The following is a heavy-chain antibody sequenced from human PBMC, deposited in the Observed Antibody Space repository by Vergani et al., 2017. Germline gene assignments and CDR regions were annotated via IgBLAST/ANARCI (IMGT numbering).Heavy chain of an antibody. CDR1: GFTFNHYA. Sequence: EVQLLESGGDLVQPGGSLRLSCAASGFTFNHYAMNWVRQAPGKGLEWVSGISGSGGSTYYAGSVKGRFTISRDSSKNTLYLQMNSLRAEDTAVYYCARTYYDSSGYYFRPPQGDYWGQGTLVTVSS. D-gene: IGHD3-22*01. V-gene: IGHV3-23*01. CDR2: ISGSGGST. CDR3: ARTYYDSSGYYFRPPQGDY. J-gene: IGHJ4*02.